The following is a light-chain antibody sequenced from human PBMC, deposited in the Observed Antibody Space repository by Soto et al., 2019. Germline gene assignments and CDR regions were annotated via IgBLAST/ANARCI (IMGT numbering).Light chain of an antibody. V-gene: IGKV3-20*01. CDR3: QQYGSSPPWYT. CDR1: QSVSNSH. J-gene: IGKJ2*01. Sequence: EVVLTQSPGTLSLSPGERATLSCRASQSVSNSHLAWYQQKSGQAPRLLVYGASRRATGIPDKFSGSGSGTDFTLTISRLAPEDFAVYYCQQYGSSPPWYTFGQGTKLEIK. CDR2: GAS.